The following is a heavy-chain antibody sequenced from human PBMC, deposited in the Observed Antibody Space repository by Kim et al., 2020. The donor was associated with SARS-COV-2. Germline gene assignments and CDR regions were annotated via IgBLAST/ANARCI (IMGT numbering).Heavy chain of an antibody. CDR2: ISYDGSNK. CDR3: ARGPSSRLRGLTYSYYGFDV. Sequence: GGSLRLSCAASGFTFSSCAMHWVRQAPGKGLEWVAVISYDGSNKNYADSVKGRFTISRDNAKKTLYLQMNSLRAEDTALYYCARGPSSRLRGLTYSYYGFDVWGQGTTVTVSS. J-gene: IGHJ6*02. V-gene: IGHV3-30-3*01. D-gene: IGHD3-10*01. CDR1: GFTFSSCA.